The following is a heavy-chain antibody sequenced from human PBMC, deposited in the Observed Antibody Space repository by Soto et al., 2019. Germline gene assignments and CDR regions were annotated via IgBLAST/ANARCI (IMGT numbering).Heavy chain of an antibody. J-gene: IGHJ4*01. Sequence: SETLSLTCTVSGDSITTYHWSWIRQPPGKGLEFIGYIDYSGRTDYNPSLRGRVTISLDTPNKHFSLKLSSVTAADTALYYCARNWFSVAGRYYFDYWGHGTLVTVSS. V-gene: IGHV4-59*01. CDR2: IDYSGRT. CDR3: ARNWFSVAGRYYFDY. CDR1: GDSITTYH. D-gene: IGHD6-19*01.